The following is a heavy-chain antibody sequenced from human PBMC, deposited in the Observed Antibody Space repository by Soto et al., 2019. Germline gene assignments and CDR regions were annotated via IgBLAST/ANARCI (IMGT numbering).Heavy chain of an antibody. CDR2: ISGSGGST. Sequence: EVQLLESGGGLVQPGGSLSLSCAASGFTFSSYAMSWVRQAPGKGLEWVSAISGSGGSTYYADSVKGRFTISRDNSKNTLYLQMNSLRAEDTAVYYCAKGSSGWYERFDYWGQGTLVTVSS. CDR3: AKGSSGWYERFDY. D-gene: IGHD6-19*01. V-gene: IGHV3-23*01. CDR1: GFTFSSYA. J-gene: IGHJ4*02.